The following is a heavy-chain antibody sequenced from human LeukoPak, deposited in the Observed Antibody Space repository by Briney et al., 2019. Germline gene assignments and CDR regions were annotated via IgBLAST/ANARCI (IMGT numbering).Heavy chain of an antibody. D-gene: IGHD6-6*01. V-gene: IGHV4-4*07. CDR1: GGSISSYY. J-gene: IGHJ3*02. Sequence: SETLSLTCTVSGGSISSYYWSWIRQPAGKGLEWIGRIYTSGSTNYNPSLKSRVTMSVDTSKNQFSLKLSSVTAADPAVYYCAREDWAEYSSSSGAFDIWGQGTMATVSS. CDR3: AREDWAEYSSSSGAFDI. CDR2: IYTSGST.